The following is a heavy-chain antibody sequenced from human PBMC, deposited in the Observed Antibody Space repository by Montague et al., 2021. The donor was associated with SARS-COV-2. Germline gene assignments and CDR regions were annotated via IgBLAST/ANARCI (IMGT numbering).Heavy chain of an antibody. D-gene: IGHD3-9*01. CDR2: IYSNDEK. Sequence: VKPTQTLTLTCTFSGFSLSTPNVGVGWIRQPPGKALEWVAVIYSNDEKRYSPSLRNRLTITKDTAKNQVVLSLTHVDPVDTATYYCAHLIRYYDIFTGIPFDYWGQGSQVTVSS. CDR1: GFSLSTPNVG. CDR3: AHLIRYYDIFTGIPFDY. V-gene: IGHV2-5*01. J-gene: IGHJ4*02.